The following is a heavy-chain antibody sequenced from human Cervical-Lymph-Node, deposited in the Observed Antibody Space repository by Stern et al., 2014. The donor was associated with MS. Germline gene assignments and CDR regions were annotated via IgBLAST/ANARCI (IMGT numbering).Heavy chain of an antibody. J-gene: IGHJ1*01. CDR2: IYPGDSQT. CDR3: ARPSNSGLFLHH. V-gene: IGHV5-51*01. Sequence: EMQLVESGAEVKKPGESLKISCKGSGYNFTTYWIAWVRQMPGRGLEWMGLIYPGDSQTRYSPSLQGHVTMSADTSISTAYLQWSSLKASDTAIYYCARPSNSGLFLHHWGQGTLVTVSS. CDR1: GYNFTTYW. D-gene: IGHD6-19*01.